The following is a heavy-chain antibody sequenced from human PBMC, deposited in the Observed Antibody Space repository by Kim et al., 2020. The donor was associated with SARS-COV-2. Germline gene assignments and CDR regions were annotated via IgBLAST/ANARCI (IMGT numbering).Heavy chain of an antibody. J-gene: IGHJ4*02. CDR3: ASMYSSGWYGY. Sequence: TYYNPTLKSRVTISVDTSKNQFSLKLSSVTAADTAVYYCASMYSSGWYGYWGQGTLVTVSS. CDR2: T. D-gene: IGHD6-19*01. V-gene: IGHV4-31*02.